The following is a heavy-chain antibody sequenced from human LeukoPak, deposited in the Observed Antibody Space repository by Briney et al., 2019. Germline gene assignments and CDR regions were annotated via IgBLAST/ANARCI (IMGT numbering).Heavy chain of an antibody. CDR1: GYTFTSYD. V-gene: IGHV1-8*01. J-gene: IGHJ4*02. Sequence: ASVKVSCKASGYTFTSYDINWVRQATGQGLEWMGWMNPNSGNTGYAQKFQGRVTMTRNTSISTAYMELSSLRSEDTAVYYCARDFTSRITIFGVVNFDYWGQGTLVTVSS. CDR3: ARDFTSRITIFGVVNFDY. CDR2: MNPNSGNT. D-gene: IGHD3-3*01.